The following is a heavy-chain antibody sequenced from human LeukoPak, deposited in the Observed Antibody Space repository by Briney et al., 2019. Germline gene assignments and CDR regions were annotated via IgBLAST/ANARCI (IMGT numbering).Heavy chain of an antibody. CDR1: GFTFSSYA. CDR2: ISNDGGDT. J-gene: IGHJ3*02. D-gene: IGHD3-22*01. V-gene: IGHV3-64D*09. Sequence: GGSLRLSCSASGFTFSSYAMHWVRQAPGKGLEHVSSISNDGGDTYYSYSLKGRSTISRDSSRNTLYLQMSSLRPEDTAVYYCVKDRDSSGYEAFAMWGQGTMVTVSS. CDR3: VKDRDSSGYEAFAM.